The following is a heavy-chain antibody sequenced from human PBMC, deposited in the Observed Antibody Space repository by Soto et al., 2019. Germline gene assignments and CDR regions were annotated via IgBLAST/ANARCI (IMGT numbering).Heavy chain of an antibody. Sequence: PGGSVKLSCAAPRLSFSTYGMHWVRQAPGKGLEWVAVISYEGSNKYYADSVKGRFTISRDNSKNTMYLQMNSLRVEDTAVYYCAKDAGEYCTNGVCYPFDYWGQGTLVTVSS. CDR2: ISYEGSNK. J-gene: IGHJ4*02. V-gene: IGHV3-30*18. CDR3: AKDAGEYCTNGVCYPFDY. D-gene: IGHD2-8*01. CDR1: RLSFSTYG.